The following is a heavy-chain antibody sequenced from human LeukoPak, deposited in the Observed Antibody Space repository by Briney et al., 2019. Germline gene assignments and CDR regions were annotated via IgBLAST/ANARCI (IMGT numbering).Heavy chain of an antibody. CDR3: ARAGLQGNWFDP. Sequence: PSETLSLTCTVSGGSISSYYWSWIRQPPGKGLEWIGYIYYSVSTNYNPSLKSRVTISVDTSKNQFSLKLSSVTAADTAVYYCARAGLQGNWFDPWGQGTLVTVSS. CDR2: IYYSVST. V-gene: IGHV4-59*01. J-gene: IGHJ5*02. CDR1: GGSISSYY.